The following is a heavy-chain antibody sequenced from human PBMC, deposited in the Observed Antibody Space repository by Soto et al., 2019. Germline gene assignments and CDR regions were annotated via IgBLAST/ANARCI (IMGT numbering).Heavy chain of an antibody. Sequence: GESLKISCKGSGYSFTSYWIGWVRQMPGKGLEWMGIIYPGDSDTRYSPSFQGQVTIPADKSISTAYLQWSSLKASDTAMYYCARGYSSSSVDYYYYGMDVWGQGTTVTVSS. CDR1: GYSFTSYW. D-gene: IGHD6-6*01. V-gene: IGHV5-51*01. J-gene: IGHJ6*02. CDR3: ARGYSSSSVDYYYYGMDV. CDR2: IYPGDSDT.